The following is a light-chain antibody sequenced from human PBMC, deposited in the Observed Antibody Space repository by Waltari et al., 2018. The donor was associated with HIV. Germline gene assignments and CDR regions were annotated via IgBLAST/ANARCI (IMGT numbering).Light chain of an antibody. CDR1: TLGDKY. Sequence: SYELTQPPSVSVSPGQTASITCSGDTLGDKYACWYQQKPGQSPVLVIYQDSKRPSGIPERFSGSNSGNTATLTISGTQAMDEADYYCQAWDSSTAVVVFGGGTKLTVL. CDR2: QDS. J-gene: IGLJ2*01. CDR3: QAWDSSTAVVV. V-gene: IGLV3-1*01.